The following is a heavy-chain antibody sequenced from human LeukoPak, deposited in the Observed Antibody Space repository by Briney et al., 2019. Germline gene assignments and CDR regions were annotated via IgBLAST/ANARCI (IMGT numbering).Heavy chain of an antibody. D-gene: IGHD3-10*01. CDR1: GFTFSDYY. Sequence: GGSLRLSCAASGFTFSDYYMSWIRQAPGKGLEWVSYISSSSSTIYYVDSVKGRFTISRDNAKNSLYLQMNSLRAEDTAVYYCAKLPSGYYGSGSYYKAWIDYWGQGTLVTVSS. J-gene: IGHJ4*02. CDR2: ISSSSSTI. CDR3: AKLPSGYYGSGSYYKAWIDY. V-gene: IGHV3-11*01.